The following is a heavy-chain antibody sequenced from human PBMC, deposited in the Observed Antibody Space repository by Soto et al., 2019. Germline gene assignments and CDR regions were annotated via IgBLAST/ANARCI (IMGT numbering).Heavy chain of an antibody. CDR1: GFTFSSYA. CDR2: ISGSGGST. V-gene: IGHV3-23*01. CDR3: ATHHYDILTGSFDY. J-gene: IGHJ4*02. D-gene: IGHD3-9*01. Sequence: GGSLRLSCAASGFTFSSYAMSWVRQAPGKGLEWVSAISGSGGSTSYADSVKGRFTISRDNSKNTLYLQMNSLRAEDTAVYYCATHHYDILTGSFDYWGQGTLVTVSS.